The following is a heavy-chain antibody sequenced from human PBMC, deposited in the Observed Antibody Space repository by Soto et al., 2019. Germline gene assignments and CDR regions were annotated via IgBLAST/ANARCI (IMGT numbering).Heavy chain of an antibody. CDR1: GFTFTSSA. CDR3: AADYFGSGTHSDYYGMGG. J-gene: IGHJ6*02. D-gene: IGHD3-10*01. Sequence: SVKVSCKASGFTFTSSAMQWVRQARGQRLEWIGWIVVGSGNTNYAQKFQERVTITRDMSTSTAYMELSSLRSEDTAVYYCAADYFGSGTHSDYYGMGGWGQGTTVTVSS. V-gene: IGHV1-58*02. CDR2: IVVGSGNT.